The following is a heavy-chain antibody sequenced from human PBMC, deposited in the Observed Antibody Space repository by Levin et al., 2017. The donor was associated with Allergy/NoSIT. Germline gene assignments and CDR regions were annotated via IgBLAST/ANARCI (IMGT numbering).Heavy chain of an antibody. J-gene: IGHJ4*02. Sequence: GGSLRLSCAASGFSFSSFDMHWVRQAPGKGREWVAVIRFDGSKKNYEDSVKGRFTISRDNSKNTVSLQMNSLRAEDTAVYYCARDRGYCSGGTCYAVGFDYWGQGALVTVSS. D-gene: IGHD2-15*01. CDR3: ARDRGYCSGGTCYAVGFDY. V-gene: IGHV3-33*01. CDR1: GFSFSSFD. CDR2: IRFDGSKK.